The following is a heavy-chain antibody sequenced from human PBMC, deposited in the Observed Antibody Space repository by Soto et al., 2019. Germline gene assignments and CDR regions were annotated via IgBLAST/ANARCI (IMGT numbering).Heavy chain of an antibody. J-gene: IGHJ4*02. V-gene: IGHV4-34*01. D-gene: IGHD6-13*01. CDR3: ARNIAAANHYFDY. CDR1: GGSFSGYY. CDR2: INHSGST. Sequence: PSETLSLTCAVYGGSFSGYYWSWIRQPPGKGLEWIGEINHSGSTNYNPSLKSRVTISVDTSKNQFSLKLSSVTAADTAVYYCARNIAAANHYFDYWGQGTLVTVSS.